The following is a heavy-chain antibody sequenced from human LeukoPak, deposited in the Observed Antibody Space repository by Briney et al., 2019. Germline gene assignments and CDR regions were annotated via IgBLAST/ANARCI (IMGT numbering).Heavy chain of an antibody. CDR1: GGSFSGYY. J-gene: IGHJ4*02. CDR3: ARAVAGTHFFDY. D-gene: IGHD6-19*01. V-gene: IGHV4-34*01. Sequence: SETLSLTCAVYGGSFSGYYWSWIRQPPGKGLEWIGEINHSGSTNYNPSLKSRVTISVDKSKNQFSLKLSSVTAADTAVYYCARAVAGTHFFDYWGQGTLVTVSS. CDR2: INHSGST.